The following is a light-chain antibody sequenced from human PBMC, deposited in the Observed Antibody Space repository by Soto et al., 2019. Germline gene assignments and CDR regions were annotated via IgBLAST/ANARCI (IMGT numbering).Light chain of an antibody. V-gene: IGKV1-39*01. CDR2: AAS. Sequence: DIQMTQSPSSLSASVGDRVTITCRASQSISSYLNWYQQKPGKAPKLLIYAASSLQSGVPSRFSGSGSGTDFTLTISSLQPEDFATYYCHQSYSTPVFGQGNKLEIK. CDR3: HQSYSTPV. J-gene: IGKJ2*01. CDR1: QSISSY.